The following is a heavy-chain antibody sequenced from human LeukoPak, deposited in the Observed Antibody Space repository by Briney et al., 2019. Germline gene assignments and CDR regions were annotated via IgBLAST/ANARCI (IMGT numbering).Heavy chain of an antibody. CDR3: ARDPLAVAGHYYYYYYMDV. CDR1: GFTFSTYW. J-gene: IGHJ6*03. D-gene: IGHD6-19*01. Sequence: PGGSLRLSCAASGFTFSTYWMTWVRQAPGKGLEWEANIKQDGSEKYYVDSVEGRFTISRDNAKNSLYLQMNSLRAEDTAVYYCARDPLAVAGHYYYYYYMDVWGKGTTVTVSS. CDR2: IKQDGSEK. V-gene: IGHV3-7*01.